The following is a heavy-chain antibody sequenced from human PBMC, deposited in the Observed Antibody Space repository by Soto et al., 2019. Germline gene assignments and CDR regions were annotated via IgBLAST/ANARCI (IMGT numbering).Heavy chain of an antibody. D-gene: IGHD1-26*01. CDR1: GGSISSGGSY. Sequence: QVQLQESGPGLVKPSQTLSLTCTVSGGSISSGGSYWSWIRQHPGKGLEWIGYIYYSGSTYYNPALKSRVTISVDTSKNQFSLKLSSVTAADTAVYYCAREASGGATKVDYRGQGTLVTVSS. CDR2: IYYSGST. V-gene: IGHV4-31*03. CDR3: AREASGGATKVDY. J-gene: IGHJ4*02.